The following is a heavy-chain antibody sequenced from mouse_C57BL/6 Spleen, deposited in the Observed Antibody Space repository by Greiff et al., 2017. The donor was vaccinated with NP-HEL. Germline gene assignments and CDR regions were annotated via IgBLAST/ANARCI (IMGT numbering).Heavy chain of an antibody. Sequence: VQLQQPGAELVRPGSSVKLSCKASGYTFTSYWMHWVKQRPIQGLEWIGNIDPSDSETHYNQKFKDKATLTVDKSSSTAYMQLSSLTSEDSAVYYCARGPNNNYGSDYFDDWGQGTTLTVSS. CDR3: ARGPNNNYGSDYFDD. J-gene: IGHJ2*01. CDR1: GYTFTSYW. D-gene: IGHD2-5*01. CDR2: IDPSDSET. V-gene: IGHV1-52*01.